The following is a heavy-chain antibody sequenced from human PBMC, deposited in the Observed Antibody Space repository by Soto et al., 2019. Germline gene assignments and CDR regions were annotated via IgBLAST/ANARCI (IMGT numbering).Heavy chain of an antibody. V-gene: IGHV1-18*01. CDR3: ARDRSTTVTTSAFDI. CDR2: ISAYNGNT. Sequence: ASVKVSCKASGYTFTSYGISWVRQAPGQGLEWMGWISAYNGNTNYAQKLQGRVTMTTDTSTSTAYMELRSLRSDDTAVYYCARDRSTTVTTSAFDIWGQGTMVTVSS. J-gene: IGHJ3*02. D-gene: IGHD4-17*01. CDR1: GYTFTSYG.